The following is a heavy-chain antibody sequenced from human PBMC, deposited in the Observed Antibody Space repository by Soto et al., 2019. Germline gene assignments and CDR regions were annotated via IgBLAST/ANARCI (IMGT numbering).Heavy chain of an antibody. V-gene: IGHV1-18*01. CDR2: ISAYNGNT. CDR1: GYTFTSYG. D-gene: IGHD2-2*01. CDR3: ARSLWNQLDPDDAFDI. J-gene: IGHJ3*02. Sequence: QVQLVQSGAEVKKPGASVKVSCKASGYTFTSYGISWVRQAPGQGLEWMGWISAYNGNTNYAQKLQGRVTMTKDTSTSPAYTELRSLRSDDTAVYYCARSLWNQLDPDDAFDIWGQGTMVTVSS.